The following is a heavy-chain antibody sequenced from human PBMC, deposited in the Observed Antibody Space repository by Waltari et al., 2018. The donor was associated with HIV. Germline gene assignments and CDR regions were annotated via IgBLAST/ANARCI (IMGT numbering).Heavy chain of an antibody. D-gene: IGHD2-2*01. CDR3: ARDYCSSTSCTVDY. J-gene: IGHJ4*02. Sequence: EVQLVESGGGLVQPGGSLRLSCVASGFTFSSYSINWVRQAPGKGLEWVSYISSSSSSKYYADSVKGRFTISRDSAKNSLYLQMSSLRTEDTAVYYCARDYCSSTSCTVDYWGQGALVTVSS. CDR1: GFTFSSYS. CDR2: ISSSSSSK. V-gene: IGHV3-48*01.